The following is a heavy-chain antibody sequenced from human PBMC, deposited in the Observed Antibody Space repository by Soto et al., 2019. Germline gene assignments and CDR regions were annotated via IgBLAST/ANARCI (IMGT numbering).Heavy chain of an antibody. CDR1: GFTFSSYW. CDR3: ARDTYYYGMDV. V-gene: IGHV3-74*01. CDR2: INSDGSST. J-gene: IGHJ6*02. Sequence: GGSLRLSCAASGFTFSSYWMHWVRQAPGKGLVWVSRINSDGSSTSYADSVKGRFTISRENAKNTLYLQMNSLRAEDTAVYYCARDTYYYGMDVWGQGTTVTVSS.